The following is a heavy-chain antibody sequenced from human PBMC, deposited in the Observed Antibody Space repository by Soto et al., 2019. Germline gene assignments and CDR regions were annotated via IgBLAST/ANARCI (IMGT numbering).Heavy chain of an antibody. CDR3: AREGLRYFDWFSWFDP. V-gene: IGHV1-69*10. J-gene: IGHJ5*02. CDR1: GGTFSSYA. D-gene: IGHD3-9*01. Sequence: SVKVSCKASGGTFSSYAISWVRQAPGQGLEWMGGIIPIFGIANYAQKFQGRVTITADKSTSTAYMELSSLRSEDTAVYYCAREGLRYFDWFSWFDPWGQGTLVTVSS. CDR2: IIPIFGIA.